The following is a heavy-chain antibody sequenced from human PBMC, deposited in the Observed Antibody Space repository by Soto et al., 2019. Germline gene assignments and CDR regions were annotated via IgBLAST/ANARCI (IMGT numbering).Heavy chain of an antibody. D-gene: IGHD6-19*01. J-gene: IGHJ4*02. Sequence: PGGSLRLSCAASGFTFSSYAMSWVRQAPGKGLEWVSAISGSGGSTYYADSVKGRFTISRDNSKNTLYLQMNSLRAEDTAVYYCARGSGWYWTMGENFDYWGQGTLVTV. CDR2: ISGSGGST. V-gene: IGHV3-23*01. CDR1: GFTFSSYA. CDR3: ARGSGWYWTMGENFDY.